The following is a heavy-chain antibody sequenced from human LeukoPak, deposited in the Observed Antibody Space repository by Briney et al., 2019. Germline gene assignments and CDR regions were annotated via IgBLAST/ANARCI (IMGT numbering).Heavy chain of an antibody. CDR1: GFTFSGSG. J-gene: IGHJ4*02. V-gene: IGHV3-33*08. CDR2: IWNDGSQR. D-gene: IGHD1-26*01. CDR3: ARGGSYVHY. Sequence: QPGGSLRLSCAASGFTFSGSGMHWVRQAPGKGPEWVAVIWNDGSQRYYAESVKGRFTISRDNAKNSLYLQMNSLRADDTAVYYCARGGSYVHYWGQGTLVTVSS.